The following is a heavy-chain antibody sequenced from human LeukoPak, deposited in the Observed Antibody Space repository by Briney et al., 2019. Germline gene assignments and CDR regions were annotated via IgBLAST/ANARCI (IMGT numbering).Heavy chain of an antibody. V-gene: IGHV3-23*01. CDR3: AKDVGVDMVRGVYYAFDI. Sequence: GGCLRLSCAASGFTFGSYAMSWVRQAPGKGLEWVSAISGSGGSTYYADSVKGRFTISRDNSKNTLYLQMNSLRAEDTAVYYCAKDVGVDMVRGVYYAFDIWGQGTMVTVSS. J-gene: IGHJ3*02. CDR2: ISGSGGST. D-gene: IGHD3-10*01. CDR1: GFTFGSYA.